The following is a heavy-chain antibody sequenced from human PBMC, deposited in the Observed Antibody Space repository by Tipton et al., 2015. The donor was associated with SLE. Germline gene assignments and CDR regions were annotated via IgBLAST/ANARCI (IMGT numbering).Heavy chain of an antibody. CDR1: GYPFTSYT. CDR2: ISVYNLNT. CDR3: ARDSTWNDRDY. D-gene: IGHD2/OR15-2a*01. V-gene: IGHV1-18*01. J-gene: IGHJ4*02. Sequence: QLVQSGAEVKKPGASVKVSCKASGYPFTSYTITWVRQAPGQGLEWMGWISVYNLNTKYAQKLQGRFTISRDDSNSIVYLELNSLKTEDTALYYCARDSTWNDRDYWGRGTLVTVSS.